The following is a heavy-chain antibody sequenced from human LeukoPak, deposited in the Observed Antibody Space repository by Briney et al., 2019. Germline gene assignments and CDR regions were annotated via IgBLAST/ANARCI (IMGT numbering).Heavy chain of an antibody. Sequence: VASVTVSCKVSGYTLTELSMHWVRQAPGKGLEWMGGFDPEDGETIYAQKFQGRVTMTEDTSTDTAYMELSSLRSEDTAVYYCAAAAGTRMLYNYWGQGTLVTVSS. D-gene: IGHD6-13*01. V-gene: IGHV1-24*01. CDR3: AAAAGTRMLYNY. CDR1: GYTLTELS. CDR2: FDPEDGET. J-gene: IGHJ4*02.